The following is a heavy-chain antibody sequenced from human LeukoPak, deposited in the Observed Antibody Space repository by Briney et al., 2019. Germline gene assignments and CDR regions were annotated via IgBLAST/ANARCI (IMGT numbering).Heavy chain of an antibody. J-gene: IGHJ4*02. CDR1: GFTFSSYS. V-gene: IGHV3-21*01. Sequence: GGSLRLSCAASGFTFSSYSMNWVRQAPGKGLEWVSSISTSSRYIYYADSVKGRFTISRDNAKNSLYLQMNSLRAEDTAVYYCAGAPAYESSGYYPWYFDYWGQGTLVTVSS. D-gene: IGHD3-22*01. CDR3: AGAPAYESSGYYPWYFDY. CDR2: ISTSSRYI.